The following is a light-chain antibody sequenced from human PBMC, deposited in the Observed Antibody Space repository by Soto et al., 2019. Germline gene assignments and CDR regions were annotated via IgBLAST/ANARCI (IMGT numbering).Light chain of an antibody. V-gene: IGLV2-14*01. J-gene: IGLJ1*01. Sequence: QSALTQPASVSGSPGQSITISCAGTSSDVGGYTYVSWYQQHPCKAPKLMIYDVSNRPSGVSNRFSGYKTGNTSSLTISGLQAEDDADYYCTSYTSSSTPYVFGGGTKLTVL. CDR1: SSDVGGYTY. CDR2: DVS. CDR3: TSYTSSSTPYV.